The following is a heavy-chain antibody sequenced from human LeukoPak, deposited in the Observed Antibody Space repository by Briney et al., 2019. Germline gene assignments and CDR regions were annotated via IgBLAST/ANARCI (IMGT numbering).Heavy chain of an antibody. V-gene: IGHV3-11*01. CDR2: ISSSGSTI. J-gene: IGHJ4*02. Sequence: PGGSLRLSCAASGFTFSDYYMSWIRQAPGKGLEWVSYISSSGSTIYYADSVKGRFTISRDNAKNSLYLQMNGLRAEDTAVYYCARDPRRYCSGGSCDTGLDYWGQGTLVTVSS. D-gene: IGHD2-15*01. CDR1: GFTFSDYY. CDR3: ARDPRRYCSGGSCDTGLDY.